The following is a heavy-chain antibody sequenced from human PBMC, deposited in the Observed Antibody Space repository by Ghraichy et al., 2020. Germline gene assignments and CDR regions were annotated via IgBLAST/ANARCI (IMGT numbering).Heavy chain of an antibody. CDR3: ARGLVAAVPHFDY. J-gene: IGHJ4*02. CDR1: GGSFSGYY. V-gene: IGHV4-34*01. Sequence: SQTLSLTCAVYGGSFSGYYWSWIRQPPGKGLEWIGEINHSGSTNYNPSLKSRVTISVDTSKNQFSLKLSSVTAADTAVYYCARGLVAAVPHFDYWGQGTLVTVSS. D-gene: IGHD6-13*01. CDR2: INHSGST.